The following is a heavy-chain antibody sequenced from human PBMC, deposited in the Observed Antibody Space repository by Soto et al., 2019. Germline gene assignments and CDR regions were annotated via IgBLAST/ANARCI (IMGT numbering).Heavy chain of an antibody. J-gene: IGHJ4*02. CDR1: GGSVNSYD. Sequence: QVQLQESGPGLVKPSETLSLTCSVSGGSVNSYDWSWIRQPPGKELEWVGYIYNSGGTDYNPSLRGRGTVAEDGSKSQCSRKLTAVTATDTAVYYCARRFCRGGSCYSSFDYWGQGTLVTVSS. D-gene: IGHD2-15*01. CDR3: ARRFCRGGSCYSSFDY. CDR2: IYNSGGT. V-gene: IGHV4-59*08.